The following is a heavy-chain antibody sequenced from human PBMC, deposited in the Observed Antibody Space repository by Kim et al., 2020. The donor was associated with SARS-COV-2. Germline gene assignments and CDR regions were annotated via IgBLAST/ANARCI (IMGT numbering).Heavy chain of an antibody. CDR3: ARDLGIQLWLDY. Sequence: YYNPSLKSRVTISVDTSKNQFSLKLSSVTAADTAVYYCARDLGIQLWLDYWGQGTLVTVSS. J-gene: IGHJ4*02. V-gene: IGHV4-30-2*04. D-gene: IGHD5-18*01.